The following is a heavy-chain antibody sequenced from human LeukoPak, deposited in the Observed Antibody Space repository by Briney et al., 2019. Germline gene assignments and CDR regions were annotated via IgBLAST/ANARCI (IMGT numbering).Heavy chain of an antibody. CDR1: GFTFSSYA. D-gene: IGHD2-21*02. Sequence: GGSLRLSCAASGFTFSSYAMHWVRQAPGKGLEWVAFIRYDGSNKYYADSVKGRFTISRDNSKNTLYLQMNSLRAEDTAVYYCAKDTSHYSDDCLDYWGQGTLVTVSS. CDR3: AKDTSHYSDDCLDY. J-gene: IGHJ4*02. CDR2: IRYDGSNK. V-gene: IGHV3-30*02.